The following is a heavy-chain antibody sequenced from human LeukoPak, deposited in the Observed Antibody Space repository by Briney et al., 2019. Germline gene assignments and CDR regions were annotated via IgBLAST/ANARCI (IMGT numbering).Heavy chain of an antibody. V-gene: IGHV4-61*02. CDR1: GGSISSGSYY. J-gene: IGHJ4*02. CDR2: IYTSGST. Sequence: PSETLSLTCTASGGSISSGSYYWSWIRQPAGKGLEWIGRIYTSGSTNYNPSLKSRVTISVDTSKNQFSLKLSSVTAADTAVYYCARDLGIQLWPRLDYWGQGTLVTVSS. CDR3: ARDLGIQLWPRLDY. D-gene: IGHD5-18*01.